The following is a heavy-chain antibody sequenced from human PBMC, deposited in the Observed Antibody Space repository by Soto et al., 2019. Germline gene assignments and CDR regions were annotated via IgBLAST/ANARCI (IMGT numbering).Heavy chain of an antibody. J-gene: IGHJ3*02. CDR3: ASCGGIAAAGICAFDI. Sequence: QVEPVESGGGVVQPGRSLRLSCAASGFTFSSYAMHWIRQAPGKGLEWVAVISYDGSNKYYADSVKGRFTISRDNSKNTLYLQMNSLRAEDTAVYYCASCGGIAAAGICAFDIWGQGTMVTVSS. CDR2: ISYDGSNK. V-gene: IGHV3-30-3*01. CDR1: GFTFSSYA. D-gene: IGHD6-13*01.